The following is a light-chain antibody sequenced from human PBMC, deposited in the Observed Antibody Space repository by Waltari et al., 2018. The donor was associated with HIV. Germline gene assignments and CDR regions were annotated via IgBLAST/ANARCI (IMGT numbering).Light chain of an antibody. CDR2: QND. V-gene: IGLV3-1*01. CDR3: QAWDKDDVI. Sequence: SFDLTQAPSVSVSPGQTAIIPCSGYGVANTDVFWYYQRSGQAPLLVIYQNDKRPSGIAERLSGSKAGQTASLTISGTQAVDEGDYYCQAWDKDDVIFGGGTKLTVL. J-gene: IGLJ2*01. CDR1: GVANTD.